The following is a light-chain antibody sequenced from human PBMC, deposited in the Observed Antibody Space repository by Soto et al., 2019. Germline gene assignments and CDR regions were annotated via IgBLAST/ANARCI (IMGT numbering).Light chain of an antibody. V-gene: IGLV2-23*02. CDR1: SSDVGSYNF. J-gene: IGLJ1*01. Sequence: QSALTQPASVSGSPGQSITISCTRASSDVGSYNFVSWYQQHPGEVPKVLIYEVSKRPSGVSDRFSGSKSSNTASLTISGLQAEDEADYYCCADAGRSTYVFGTGTKLTVL. CDR3: CADAGRSTYV. CDR2: EVS.